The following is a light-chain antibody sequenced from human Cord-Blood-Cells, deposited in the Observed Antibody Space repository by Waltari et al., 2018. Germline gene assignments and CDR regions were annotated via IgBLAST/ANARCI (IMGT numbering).Light chain of an antibody. CDR1: SSDVGRYNL. CDR2: EGS. CDR3: CSYAGSSTWV. J-gene: IGLJ3*02. Sequence: QSALTQPASVSGSPGQSITISCTGTSSDVGRYNLVSWYQQHPGKAPKRMLYEGSKRPSGVSNRFSGSKSGSTASLTISGLQAEDEADYYCCSYAGSSTWVFGGGTKLTVL. V-gene: IGLV2-23*01.